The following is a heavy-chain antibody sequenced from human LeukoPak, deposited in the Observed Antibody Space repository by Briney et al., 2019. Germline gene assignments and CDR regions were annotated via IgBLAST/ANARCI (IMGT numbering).Heavy chain of an antibody. D-gene: IGHD1-26*01. CDR3: ARYSGMGYSPGTYSNS. CDR2: INHSRNT. V-gene: IGHV4-34*01. Sequence: SETLSLTCAVYGGSFSGYYWTWIRQPPGKGLEWVGEINHSRNTNYSPSLKSRATISVDTSKNQFSLKLSSVSAADTAVYYCARYSGMGYSPGTYSNSWGQGTRVTVSS. J-gene: IGHJ4*02. CDR1: GGSFSGYY.